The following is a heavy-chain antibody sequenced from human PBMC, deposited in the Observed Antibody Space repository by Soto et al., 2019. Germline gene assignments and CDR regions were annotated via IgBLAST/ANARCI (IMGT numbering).Heavy chain of an antibody. CDR1: GGSISGGDYY. CDR2: IYYSGST. V-gene: IGHV4-30-4*01. Sequence: SETLSLTCTVSGGSISGGDYYWSWIRQPPGKGLEWIGYIYYSGSTYYNPSLKSRVTISVDTSKNQFSLKLSSVTAADTAVYYCARASLYYDFWSGHRPDYFDYWGQGTLVTVSS. D-gene: IGHD3-3*01. CDR3: ARASLYYDFWSGHRPDYFDY. J-gene: IGHJ4*02.